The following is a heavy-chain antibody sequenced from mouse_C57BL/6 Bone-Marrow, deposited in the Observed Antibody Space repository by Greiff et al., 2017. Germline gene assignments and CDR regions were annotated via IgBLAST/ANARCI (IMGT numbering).Heavy chain of an antibody. D-gene: IGHD2-3*01. CDR3: ARSDGYYLACFAY. J-gene: IGHJ3*01. CDR2: INPSSGYT. V-gene: IGHV1-4*01. Sequence: VQLQQSGAELARPGASAKMSCKASGYTFTSYTMHWVKQRPGQGLEWIGYINPSSGYTKYNQKFKDKATLTADKSSSTAYMQLSSLTSEDSAVYYCARSDGYYLACFAYWGQGTLVTVSA. CDR1: GYTFTSYT.